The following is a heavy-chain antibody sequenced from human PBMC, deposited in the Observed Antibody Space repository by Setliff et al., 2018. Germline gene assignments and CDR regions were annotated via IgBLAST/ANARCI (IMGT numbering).Heavy chain of an antibody. CDR1: GVTVSAYD. Sequence: GGSLRLSCAASGVTVSAYDMSWVRQAPGKGLEWVSVLSGGGNAYYADSVQGRFVISRDNSMNTLYLQMNRLRAEDTAVFYCVKGSDPYYFYYMDVCGKGTTVTVSS. J-gene: IGHJ6*03. CDR3: VKGSDPYYFYYMDV. V-gene: IGHV3-53*01. CDR2: LSGGGNA. D-gene: IGHD2-21*02.